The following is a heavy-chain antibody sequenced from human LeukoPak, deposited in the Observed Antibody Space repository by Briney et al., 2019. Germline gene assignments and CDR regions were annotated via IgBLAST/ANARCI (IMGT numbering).Heavy chain of an antibody. Sequence: MTSETLSLTCTVSDGSIINYYWTWIRQPAGKGLEWIGRISISGSTSYNPSLKSRVTMSVDTSKNQFSLNLTSVTAADTAVYYCATNGYYCMDVWGKGTTVTVSS. CDR2: ISISGST. CDR1: DGSIINYY. D-gene: IGHD2-8*01. V-gene: IGHV4-4*07. J-gene: IGHJ6*03. CDR3: ATNGYYCMDV.